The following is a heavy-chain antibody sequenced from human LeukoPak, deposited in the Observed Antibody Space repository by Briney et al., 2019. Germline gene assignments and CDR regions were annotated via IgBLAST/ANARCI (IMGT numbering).Heavy chain of an antibody. J-gene: IGHJ3*01. CDR3: AREGFDV. CDR1: GDTFTSYD. Sequence: ASVKVSCKASGDTFTSYDINWVRQATGQGLEWMAYMNPNSGNTGYAQTFQGRVTLTWNTSVNTAYMELSSLISDDTALYYCAREGFDVWGQGTVVTVSS. V-gene: IGHV1-8*03. CDR2: MNPNSGNT.